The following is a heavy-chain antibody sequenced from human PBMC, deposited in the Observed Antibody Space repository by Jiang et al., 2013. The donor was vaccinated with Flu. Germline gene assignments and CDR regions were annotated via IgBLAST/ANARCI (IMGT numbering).Heavy chain of an antibody. V-gene: IGHV4-59*08. CDR1: GGSISSYY. CDR2: IYYSGST. CDR3: ARRRGGYDFPFDY. Sequence: GSGLVKPSETLSLTCTVSGGSISSYYWSWIRQPPGRGLEWIGYIYYSGSTNYNPSLKSRVTISVDTSKNQFSLKLSSVTAADTAVYYCARRRGGYDFPFDYWGQGTLVTVSS. D-gene: IGHD5-12*01. J-gene: IGHJ4*02.